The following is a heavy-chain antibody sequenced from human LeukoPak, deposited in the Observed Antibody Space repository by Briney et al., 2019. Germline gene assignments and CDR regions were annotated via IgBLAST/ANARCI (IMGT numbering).Heavy chain of an antibody. D-gene: IGHD2-2*01. CDR2: IYTSGST. CDR1: GGSISSYY. Sequence: SETLSLTCTVSGGSISSYYWSWIRQPAGKGLEWIGRIYTSGSTNYNPSLKSRVTTSVDTSKNQFSLKLSSVTAADTAVYYCARDLVVPAARHWFGPWGREPWSPSPQ. V-gene: IGHV4-4*07. CDR3: ARDLVVPAARHWFGP. J-gene: IGHJ5*02.